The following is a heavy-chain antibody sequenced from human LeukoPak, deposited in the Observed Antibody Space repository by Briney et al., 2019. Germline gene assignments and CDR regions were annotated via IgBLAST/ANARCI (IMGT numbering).Heavy chain of an antibody. J-gene: IGHJ3*02. CDR1: GFTFSSYA. Sequence: GGSLRLSCAASGFTFSSYAMSWVRQAPGKGLEWVSAISGIGGSTYYADSVKGRFTISRDNSKNTQYLQMNSLRAEDTAVYYCARSGRGGAFDIWGQGTMVTVSS. CDR3: ARSGRGGAFDI. CDR2: ISGIGGST. D-gene: IGHD1-26*01. V-gene: IGHV3-23*01.